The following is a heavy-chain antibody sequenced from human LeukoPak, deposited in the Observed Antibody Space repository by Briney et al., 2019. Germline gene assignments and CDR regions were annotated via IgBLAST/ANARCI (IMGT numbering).Heavy chain of an antibody. Sequence: GESLEISCQGSRAKFNKYWIGWVRQVPGKGLEYMGMIYPDDSETKYSPSFQGQVTISADKSITTAYLQWSSLKVSDSAMYYCATWDYYDISGDYTYKWFDPWGQGTLVTVSS. V-gene: IGHV5-51*01. D-gene: IGHD3-22*01. CDR1: RAKFNKYW. J-gene: IGHJ5*02. CDR3: ATWDYYDISGDYTYKWFDP. CDR2: IYPDDSET.